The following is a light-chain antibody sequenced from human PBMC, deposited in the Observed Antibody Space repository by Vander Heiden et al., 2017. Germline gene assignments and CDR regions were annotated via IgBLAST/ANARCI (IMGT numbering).Light chain of an antibody. CDR3: QQGGNWPLT. CDR2: DAS. CDR1: QSVSRD. V-gene: IGKV3-11*01. J-gene: IGKJ4*01. Sequence: EIVLTQSPATLSLSPGERATLSCRASQSVSRDLAWFQQKPGQAPRLLIYDASNRATGIPARFSGSGSGTDFTLTISSLEPEDFAVYYCQQGGNWPLTFGGGTKVEIK.